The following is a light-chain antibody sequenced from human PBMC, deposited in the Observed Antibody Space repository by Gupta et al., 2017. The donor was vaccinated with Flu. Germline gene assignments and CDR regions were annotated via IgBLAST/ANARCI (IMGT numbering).Light chain of an antibody. Sequence: YLNWYRQRPGKAPELLIYAASNLQSGVPSRFTGSGSGTAFTLSISSLQPADLATYYCQQGFTTPGTFGPGTRVEI. CDR1: Y. CDR2: AAS. CDR3: QQGFTTPGT. V-gene: IGKV1-39*01. J-gene: IGKJ1*01.